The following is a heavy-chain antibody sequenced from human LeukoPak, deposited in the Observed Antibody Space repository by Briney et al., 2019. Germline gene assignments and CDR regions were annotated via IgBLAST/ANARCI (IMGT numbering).Heavy chain of an antibody. CDR1: GFTFSDYF. J-gene: IGHJ4*02. V-gene: IGHV3-11*01. CDR3: ARSLSY. CDR2: INKSSSTI. Sequence: GGSLRLSCVASGFTFSDYFMTWVRQAPGKGLEWVSYINKSSSTIYYADSVKGRFTISRDDAKNSVFLQMNSLRAEDTAVYYCARSLSYWGQGTLVTVSS.